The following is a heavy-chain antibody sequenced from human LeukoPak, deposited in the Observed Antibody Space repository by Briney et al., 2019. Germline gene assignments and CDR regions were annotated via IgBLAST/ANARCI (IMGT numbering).Heavy chain of an antibody. J-gene: IGHJ4*02. CDR3: ARVGERWLQLYYFDY. CDR1: GYTFTSYG. CDR2: ISAYNGNT. D-gene: IGHD5-24*01. V-gene: IGHV1-18*01. Sequence: ASVKVSCKASGYTFTSYGISWVRQAPGQGLEWMGWISAYNGNTNYAQKLRGRVTMTTDTSTSTAYMELRSLRSEDTAVYYCARVGERWLQLYYFDYWGQGTLVTVSS.